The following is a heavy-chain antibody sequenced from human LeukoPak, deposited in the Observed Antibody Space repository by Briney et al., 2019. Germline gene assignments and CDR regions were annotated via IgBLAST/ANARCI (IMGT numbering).Heavy chain of an antibody. CDR3: GRTNCGGDCDSFDY. Sequence: SETLSLTCTVSGGSISSSSYYWGWLRQPPGTGLEWVGCIYYSGSTYYNPSLKSRVTISVDTSKNQFSLKLSSVTAEDTAVYYCGRTNCGGDCDSFDYWGQGTLVTVSS. D-gene: IGHD2-21*01. CDR2: IYYSGST. J-gene: IGHJ4*02. V-gene: IGHV4-39*01. CDR1: GGSISSSSYY.